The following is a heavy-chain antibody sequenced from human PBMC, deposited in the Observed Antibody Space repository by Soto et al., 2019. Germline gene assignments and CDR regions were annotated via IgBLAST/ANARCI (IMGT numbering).Heavy chain of an antibody. CDR1: TGSTNSFY. CDR2: FFYTGST. V-gene: IGHV4-59*01. D-gene: IGHD5-12*01. J-gene: IGHJ4*02. Sequence: QVQLQVSGPGLVKPSATQSLSCTVSTGSTNSFYWSWIRQPPGKGLQWLGYFFYTGSTNHNPSLKSRVTISLDMSSNQFSLRLSSVTAADTAMYYCARSRDGYNLNPIDQWGQGLLVTVSS. CDR3: ARSRDGYNLNPIDQ.